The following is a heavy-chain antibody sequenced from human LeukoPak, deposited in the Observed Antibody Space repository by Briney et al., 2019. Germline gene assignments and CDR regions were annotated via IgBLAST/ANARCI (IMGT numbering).Heavy chain of an antibody. V-gene: IGHV1-18*04. Sequence: GASVKVSCKASGYTFTSYGINWVRQAPGQGLEWMGWISGYNGHTNYVQKMQGRVTMTTDTSTNTAYMELRSLRSDDTAVYYCARGPGIAVAGVLDYWGQGSLVTVSS. CDR2: ISGYNGHT. CDR3: ARGPGIAVAGVLDY. D-gene: IGHD6-19*01. CDR1: GYTFTSYG. J-gene: IGHJ4*02.